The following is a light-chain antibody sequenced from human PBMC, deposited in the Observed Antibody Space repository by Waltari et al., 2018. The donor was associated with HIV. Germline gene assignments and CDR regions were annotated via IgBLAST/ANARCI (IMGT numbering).Light chain of an antibody. CDR1: QSVLYSSNNKNY. CDR2: WAS. Sequence: DIVMTQSPDSLAVSLGERATINCKSSQSVLYSSNNKNYLAWYQQKPGQPPKLLLYWASTRESAVPDRFSGSGSGTGFTLTISSLQAEDLAVYYCQQYYSTPLTFGGGTKVEIK. J-gene: IGKJ4*01. CDR3: QQYYSTPLT. V-gene: IGKV4-1*01.